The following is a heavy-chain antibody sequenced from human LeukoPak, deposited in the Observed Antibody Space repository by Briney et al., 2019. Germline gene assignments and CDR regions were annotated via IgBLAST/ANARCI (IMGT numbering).Heavy chain of an antibody. Sequence: ASVKVSCEASGYTFTSYDINWVRQAPGQGLEWMGGIIPIFGTANYAQKFQGRVTITADESTSTAYMELSSLRSEDTAVYYCARVGGGWGEYYFDYWGQGTLVTVSS. CDR2: IIPIFGTA. D-gene: IGHD3-16*01. CDR3: ARVGGGWGEYYFDY. V-gene: IGHV1-69*13. CDR1: GYTFTSYD. J-gene: IGHJ4*02.